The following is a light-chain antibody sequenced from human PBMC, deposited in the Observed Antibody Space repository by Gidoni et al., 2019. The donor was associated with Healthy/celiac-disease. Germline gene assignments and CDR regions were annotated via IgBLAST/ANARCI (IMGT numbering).Light chain of an antibody. CDR1: QSISNS. V-gene: IGKV1-39*01. CDR2: AAS. J-gene: IGKJ1*01. CDR3: QQSYSTPWT. Sequence: DIQMTQSPSSLSASEGDRVTITCRASQSISNSLNWYHHKPGKAPKRLIYAASSLQGGVPSRFSGSGSGTDFALTISSLQPEDFATYYCQQSYSTPWTFGQGTKVEFK.